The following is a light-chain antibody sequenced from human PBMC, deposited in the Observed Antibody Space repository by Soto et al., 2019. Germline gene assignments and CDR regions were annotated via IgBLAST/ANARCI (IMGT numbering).Light chain of an antibody. J-gene: IGKJ2*01. CDR3: QQYGSSPPYT. CDR1: QSVSNNY. V-gene: IGKV3-20*01. CDR2: GSS. Sequence: EVVLTQSPGTLSLSPGERATLSCRASQSVSNNYLAWYHQKPGQPPKLLIFGSSDRATGIPDRFSGSGSGTDFTLTISSLEPEDFAVYYCQQYGSSPPYTFGQGTKLEIK.